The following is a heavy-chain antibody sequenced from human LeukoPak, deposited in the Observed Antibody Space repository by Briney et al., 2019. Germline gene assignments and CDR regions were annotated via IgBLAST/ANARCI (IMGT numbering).Heavy chain of an antibody. CDR1: GFTFSSYS. J-gene: IGHJ3*02. CDR2: ISSSSSTI. V-gene: IGHV3-48*04. D-gene: IGHD5-12*01. CDR3: ARWTDYRAFDI. Sequence: GGSLRLSCAASGFTFSSYSMNWVRQAPGKGLEWVSYISSSSSTIYYADSVKGRFTISRDNAKNSLYLQMNSLRAEDTAVYYCARWTDYRAFDIWGQGTMVTVSS.